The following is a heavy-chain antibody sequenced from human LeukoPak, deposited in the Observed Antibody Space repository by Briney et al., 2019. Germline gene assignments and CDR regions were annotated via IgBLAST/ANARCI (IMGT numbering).Heavy chain of an antibody. CDR3: ARTYSTSLVFDY. V-gene: IGHV4-59*01. J-gene: IGHJ4*02. D-gene: IGHD2-2*01. CDR1: GGSIRTYY. CDR2: FSYNGST. Sequence: SETLSLTCSVSGGSIRTYYWNLIRQPPGKGLEWIGYFSYNGSTDHNPSLKDRVTILGDTSKNHFSLKLSSGTAADTAFDYFARTYSTSLVFDYWGQGILVTVSS.